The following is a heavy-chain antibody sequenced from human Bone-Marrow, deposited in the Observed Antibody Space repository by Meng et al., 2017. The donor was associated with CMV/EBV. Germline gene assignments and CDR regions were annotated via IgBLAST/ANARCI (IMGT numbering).Heavy chain of an antibody. CDR3: ARARYLEWLSPHACDI. Sequence: GESLKISCAASGFTFSSYGMHWVRQAPGKGLEWVAFIRYDGSNKYYADSVKGRFTISRDNSKNTLYLQMNSLRVEDTAVYYCARARYLEWLSPHACDIWGQWTMVTVSS. CDR1: GFTFSSYG. V-gene: IGHV3-30*02. D-gene: IGHD3-3*01. J-gene: IGHJ3*02. CDR2: IRYDGSNK.